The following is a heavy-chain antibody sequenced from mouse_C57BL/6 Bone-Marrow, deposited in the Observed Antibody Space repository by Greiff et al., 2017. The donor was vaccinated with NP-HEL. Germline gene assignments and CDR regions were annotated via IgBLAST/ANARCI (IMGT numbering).Heavy chain of an antibody. CDR2: ISDGGSYT. D-gene: IGHD2-3*01. J-gene: IGHJ4*01. CDR3: ARDEGDDGYSMDY. CDR1: GFTFSSYA. V-gene: IGHV5-4*01. Sequence: EVKLVESGGGLVKPGGSLKLSCAASGFTFSSYAMSWVRQTPEKRLEWVATISDGGSYTYYPDNVKGRFTISRDNAKNNLYLQMSHLKSEDTAMYYCARDEGDDGYSMDYWGQGTSVTVSS.